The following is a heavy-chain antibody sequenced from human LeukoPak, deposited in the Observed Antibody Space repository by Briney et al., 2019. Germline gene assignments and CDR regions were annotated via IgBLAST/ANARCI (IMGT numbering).Heavy chain of an antibody. CDR3: AKDGLVVAATHFDY. CDR1: GFTCSSYA. Sequence: GGSLRLSCAASGFTCSSYAMNWVRQVPGKGLEWVSAISRSDGSTFYADSVKGRFTISRDNSKDTLYLQLNSLRAEDTAVYYCAKDGLVVAATHFDYWGQGTLVTVSS. V-gene: IGHV3-23*01. J-gene: IGHJ4*02. D-gene: IGHD2-15*01. CDR2: ISRSDGST.